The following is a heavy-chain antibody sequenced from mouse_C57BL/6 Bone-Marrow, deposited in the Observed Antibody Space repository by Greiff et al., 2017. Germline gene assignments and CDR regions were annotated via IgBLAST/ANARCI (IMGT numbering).Heavy chain of an antibody. CDR3: TRRGWLLRDYAMDY. CDR2: IDPETGGT. D-gene: IGHD2-3*01. J-gene: IGHJ4*01. V-gene: IGHV1-15*01. Sequence: QVQLQQSGAELVRPGASVTLSCKASGYTFTDYEMHWVKQTPVHGLEWIGAIDPETGGTAYNQKFKGKAILTADKSSSTAYMELRSLTSEDSAVYDCTRRGWLLRDYAMDYWGQGTSVTVSS. CDR1: GYTFTDYE.